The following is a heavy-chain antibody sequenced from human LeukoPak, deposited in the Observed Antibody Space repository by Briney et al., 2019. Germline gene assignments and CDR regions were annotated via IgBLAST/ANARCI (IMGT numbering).Heavy chain of an antibody. V-gene: IGHV3-64*01. CDR1: GFTFSSYA. CDR3: ARLVGGSLYFDY. J-gene: IGHJ4*02. CDR2: ISSDGGST. D-gene: IGHD1-26*01. Sequence: PGGSLRLSCAASGFTFSSYAMHWVRLAPGKGLEYVSAISSDGGSTYYANSVKGRFTISRDNSKNTLYLQMGSLRAEDMAVYYCARLVGGSLYFDYWGQGTLVTVSS.